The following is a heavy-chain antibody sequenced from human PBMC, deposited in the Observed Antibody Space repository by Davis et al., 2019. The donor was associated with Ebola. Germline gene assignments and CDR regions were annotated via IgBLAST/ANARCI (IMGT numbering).Heavy chain of an antibody. Sequence: PGGSLRLSCAASGFTFTDYWMHWVRQAPRTGLVWVSRTNMYETTTNYADSVKGRFSISRDNSKNTLYLQMNSLRAEDTAVYYCAREDRGSSFGYWGQGTLVTVSS. CDR3: AREDRGSSFGY. CDR2: TNMYETTT. V-gene: IGHV3-74*01. D-gene: IGHD6-6*01. CDR1: GFTFTDYW. J-gene: IGHJ4*02.